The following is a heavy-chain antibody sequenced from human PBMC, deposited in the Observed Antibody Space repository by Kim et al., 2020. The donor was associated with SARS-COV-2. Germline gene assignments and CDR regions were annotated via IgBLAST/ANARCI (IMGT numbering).Heavy chain of an antibody. CDR1: GGSISSSSYY. J-gene: IGHJ6*02. V-gene: IGHV4-39*01. CDR3: ARPDTYSGHYYGMDV. CDR2: IYYSGST. Sequence: SETLSLTCTVSGGSISSSSYYWGWIRQPPGKGLEWIGSIYYSGSTYYNPSLKSRVTISVDTSKNQFSLKLSSVTAADTAVYYCARPDTYSGHYYGMDVWGQGTTVTVSS. D-gene: IGHD1-26*01.